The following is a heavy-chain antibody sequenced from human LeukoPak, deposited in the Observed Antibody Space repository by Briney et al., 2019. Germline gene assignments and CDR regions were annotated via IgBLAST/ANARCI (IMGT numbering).Heavy chain of an antibody. CDR2: IYYSGST. J-gene: IGHJ4*02. V-gene: IGHV4-59*01. CDR3: ARIRRVYSSNTPAYYFDY. CDR1: GGSISSYY. Sequence: PSETLSLTCTVSGGSISSYYWSWLRQPPGKGLEWIGYIYYSGSTNYNPSLKSRVTISVDTSKNQFSLKLSSVTAADTAVYYCARIRRVYSSNTPAYYFDYWGQGTLVTVSS. D-gene: IGHD6-13*01.